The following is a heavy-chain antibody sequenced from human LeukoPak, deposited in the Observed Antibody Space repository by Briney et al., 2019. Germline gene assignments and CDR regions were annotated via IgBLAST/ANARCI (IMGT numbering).Heavy chain of an antibody. CDR2: IYYSGST. CDR3: ARENVILAYGMDV. D-gene: IGHD3/OR15-3a*01. CDR1: GGSISSGGYY. J-gene: IGHJ6*02. V-gene: IGHV4-31*03. Sequence: SQTLSLTCTVSGGSISSGGYYWSWIRQHPGKGLEWIGYIYYSGSTYYNPSLKSRVTISVDTSKNQFSLKLSSVTAADTAVYHCARENVILAYGMDVWGQGTTVTVSS.